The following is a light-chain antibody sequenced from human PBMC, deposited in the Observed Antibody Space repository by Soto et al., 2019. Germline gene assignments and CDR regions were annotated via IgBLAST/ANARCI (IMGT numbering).Light chain of an antibody. Sequence: EIVLTQSPGTLSLSPGERVTLSCRASQRISNSYLAWYQQRPGQAPRLLIFDASNRATGIPDRFSGSGSGTDFTLTISSLEPEDSAVYYGQQYGYSPTWTFGQGTKVDIK. CDR1: QRISNSY. CDR3: QQYGYSPTWT. V-gene: IGKV3-20*01. J-gene: IGKJ1*01. CDR2: DAS.